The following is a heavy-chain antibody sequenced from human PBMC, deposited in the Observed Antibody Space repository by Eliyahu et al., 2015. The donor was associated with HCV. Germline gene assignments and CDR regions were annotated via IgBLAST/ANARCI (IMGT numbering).Heavy chain of an antibody. D-gene: IGHD6-13*01. CDR1: GFSLSTSGMC. V-gene: IGHV2-70*15. J-gene: IGHJ6*03. CDR2: IDWDDDK. Sequence: QVTLRESGPALVKPTQTLTLTCTFSGFSLSTSGMCVSWIRQPPGKALEWLARIDWDDDKYYSTSLKTRLTISKDTSKNQVVLTMTNMDPVDTATYYCARIHRGAAAVKGDYYYYYMDVWGKGTTVTVSS. CDR3: ARIHRGAAAVKGDYYYYYMDV.